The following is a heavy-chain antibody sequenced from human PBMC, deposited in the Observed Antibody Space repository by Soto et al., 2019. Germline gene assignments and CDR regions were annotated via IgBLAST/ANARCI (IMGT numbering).Heavy chain of an antibody. CDR3: ASIYDSSGYYYGNNWFDP. CDR2: IYYSGGT. Sequence: PSETLSLTCTVSGAXIGSGDYYWSWIRQHPGKGLEWIGYIYYSGGTYYNPSLKSRVTISVDTSKNQFSLELSSVTAADTAVYYCASIYDSSGYYYGNNWFDPWGQGTLVTVSS. V-gene: IGHV4-31*02. D-gene: IGHD3-22*01. CDR1: GAXIGSGDYY. J-gene: IGHJ5*02.